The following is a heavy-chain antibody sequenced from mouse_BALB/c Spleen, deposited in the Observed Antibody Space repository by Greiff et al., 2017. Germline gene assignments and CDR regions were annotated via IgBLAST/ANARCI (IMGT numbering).Heavy chain of an antibody. CDR3: ARHDSSYWYFDV. J-gene: IGHJ1*01. D-gene: IGHD2-13*01. Sequence: DVHLVESGGCLVKPGGSLKLSCAASGFAFSSYDMSWVRQTPEKRLEWVAYISSGGGSTYYPDTVKGRFTISRDNAKNTLYLQMSSLKSEDTAMYYCARHDSSYWYFDVWGAGTTVTVSS. CDR1: GFAFSSYD. V-gene: IGHV5-12-1*01. CDR2: ISSGGGST.